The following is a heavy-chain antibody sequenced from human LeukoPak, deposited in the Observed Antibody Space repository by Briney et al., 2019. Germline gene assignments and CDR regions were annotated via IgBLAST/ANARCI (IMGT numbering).Heavy chain of an antibody. CDR3: ARVRPYYSDSSGLSSTYYFDY. D-gene: IGHD3-22*01. CDR2: IYTSGST. Sequence: PSETLSLTCTVSGGSISSGSYYWSWIRQPAGKGLEWIGRIYTSGSTTYNPSLKSRGTISADTSKNQFSLKLSSVTAADTAVYYCARVRPYYSDSSGLSSTYYFDYWGQGTLVTVSS. J-gene: IGHJ4*02. V-gene: IGHV4-61*02. CDR1: GGSISSGSYY.